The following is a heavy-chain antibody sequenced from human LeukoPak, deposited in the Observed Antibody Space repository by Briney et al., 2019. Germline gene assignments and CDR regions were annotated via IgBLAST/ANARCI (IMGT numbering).Heavy chain of an antibody. CDR3: ARVDCSGGSCYLDYYYGMDV. CDR2: ISAYNGNT. D-gene: IGHD2-15*01. CDR1: GYTFTGYY. J-gene: IGHJ6*02. Sequence: GASVKVSCKASGYTFTGYYMHWVRQAPGQGLEWMGWISAYNGNTNYAQKLQGRVTMTTDTSTSTAYMELRSLRSDDTAVYYCARVDCSGGSCYLDYYYGMDVWGQGTTVTVSS. V-gene: IGHV1-18*04.